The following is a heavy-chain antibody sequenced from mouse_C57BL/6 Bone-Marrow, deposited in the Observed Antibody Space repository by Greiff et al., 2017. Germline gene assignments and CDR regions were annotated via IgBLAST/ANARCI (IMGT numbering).Heavy chain of an antibody. Sequence: EVQRVEPVAELVRPGASVKLSCTASGFNIKNTYMHWVKQRPEQGLEWIGRIDPTNGNTKYAPKFQGKATITADTSSNPAYLPLSSLTSEDTAISYCSSVTRVVATSDYWGQGTTRTVSS. CDR3: SSVTRVVATSDY. CDR2: IDPTNGNT. J-gene: IGHJ2*01. CDR1: GFNIKNTY. V-gene: IGHV14-3*01. D-gene: IGHD1-1*01.